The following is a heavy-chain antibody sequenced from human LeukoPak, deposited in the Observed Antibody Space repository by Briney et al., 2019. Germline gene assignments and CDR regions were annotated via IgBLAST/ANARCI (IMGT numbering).Heavy chain of an antibody. CDR2: ISYDGSNK. CDR3: ARDLNYDFWSGPNDY. CDR1: GFTFSSYA. J-gene: IGHJ4*02. Sequence: PGGSLRLSCAASGFTFSSYAMHWVRQAPGKGLEWVAVISYDGSNKYYADSVKGRFTISRDNAKNSLYLQMNSLRAEDTAVYYCARDLNYDFWSGPNDYWGQGTLVTVSS. V-gene: IGHV3-30-3*01. D-gene: IGHD3-3*01.